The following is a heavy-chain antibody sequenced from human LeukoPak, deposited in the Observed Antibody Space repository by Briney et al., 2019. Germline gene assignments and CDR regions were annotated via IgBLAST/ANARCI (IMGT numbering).Heavy chain of an antibody. D-gene: IGHD6-19*01. V-gene: IGHV1-8*03. J-gene: IGHJ4*02. CDR3: AKKLIAVAGTFDY. CDR1: GYTFTSYD. CDR2: MNPNSGNT. Sequence: GASVKVSCKASGYTFTSYDINWVRQATGQGLEWMGWMNPNSGNTGYAQKFQGRVTITRNTSISTAYMELSSLRSEDTAVYYCAKKLIAVAGTFDYWGQGTLVTVSS.